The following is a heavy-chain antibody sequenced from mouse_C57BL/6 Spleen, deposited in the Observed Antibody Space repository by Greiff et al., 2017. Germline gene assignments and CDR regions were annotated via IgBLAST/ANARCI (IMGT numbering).Heavy chain of an antibody. Sequence: VQLQQSGPELVKPGASVKIPCKASGYTFTDYNMDWVKQSHGKSLEWIGDINPNNGGTIYNQKFKGKATLTVDKSSSTAYMELRSLTSEDTAVYYCARCPIYYYGSSLYCFDYWGQGTTLTVSS. CDR2: INPNNGGT. D-gene: IGHD1-1*01. CDR1: GYTFTDYN. CDR3: ARCPIYYYGSSLYCFDY. J-gene: IGHJ2*01. V-gene: IGHV1-18*01.